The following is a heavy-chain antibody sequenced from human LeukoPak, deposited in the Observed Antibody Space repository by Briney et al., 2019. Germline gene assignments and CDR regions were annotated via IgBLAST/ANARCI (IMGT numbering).Heavy chain of an antibody. CDR2: VYPGDSDT. V-gene: IGHV5-51*01. J-gene: IGHJ5*02. D-gene: IGHD3-10*01. Sequence: GESLKISCKGSGYSFTSSWIAWVRQMPGKGLEWMGIVYPGDSDTRYSPSFQGQVTISADKSISTAYLQWSSLKASDTAMYYCARFNVGESPGTFDPWGQGTLVTVSS. CDR3: ARFNVGESPGTFDP. CDR1: GYSFTSSW.